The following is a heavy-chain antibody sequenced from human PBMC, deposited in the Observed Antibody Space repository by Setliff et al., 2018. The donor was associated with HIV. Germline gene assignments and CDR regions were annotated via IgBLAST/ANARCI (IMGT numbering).Heavy chain of an antibody. CDR1: GGSISSHY. CDR3: ARRPSPYYYYDSSGYSGGNGDY. J-gene: IGHJ4*02. CDR2: IYYSGST. Sequence: SETLSLTCTVSGGSISSHYWSWVRQPPGKGLEWIGHIYYSGSTDYNPSLTSRVIISVDPSKNQFTLMLNSVTAADTAVYYCARRPSPYYYYDSSGYSGGNGDYWGQGTPVTVSS. V-gene: IGHV4-59*08. D-gene: IGHD3-22*01.